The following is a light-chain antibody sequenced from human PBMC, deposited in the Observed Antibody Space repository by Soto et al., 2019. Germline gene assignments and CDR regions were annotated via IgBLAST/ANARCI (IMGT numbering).Light chain of an antibody. CDR3: EYYGSSIP. Sequence: EVVLTQSPGTLSLSPGERATLSCRASQSVSNNYLAWYQQKPGQAPRLLIYGTSNRATGIPDRFSGSGSGTDFTLTFSSLEPEDFAVYYCEYYGSSIPFGGGTKV. J-gene: IGKJ4*01. CDR2: GTS. V-gene: IGKV3-20*01. CDR1: QSVSNNY.